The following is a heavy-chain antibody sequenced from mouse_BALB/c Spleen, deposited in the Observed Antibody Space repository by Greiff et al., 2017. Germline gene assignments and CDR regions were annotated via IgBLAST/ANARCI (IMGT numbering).Heavy chain of an antibody. V-gene: IGHV2-9*02. J-gene: IGHJ3*01. CDR1: GFSLTSYG. CDR2: IWAGGST. Sequence: VQVVESGPGLVAPSQSLSITCTVSGFSLTSYGVHWVRQPPGKGLEWLGVIWAGGSTNYNSALMSRLSISKDNSKSQVFLKMNSLQTDDTAMYYCASHYGSSYGGFAYWGQGTLVTVSA. D-gene: IGHD1-1*01. CDR3: ASHYGSSYGGFAY.